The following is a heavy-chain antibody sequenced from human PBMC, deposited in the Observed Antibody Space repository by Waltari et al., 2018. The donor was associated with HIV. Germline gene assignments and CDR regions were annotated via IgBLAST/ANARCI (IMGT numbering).Heavy chain of an antibody. D-gene: IGHD2-15*01. CDR3: VTDLRIKRYFDP. CDR1: GFTFSNAW. Sequence: EVHVVESGGGLVKPGGSLRLSCTATGFTFSNAWMNWVRQAPGKGLEWVGRIKSKADGGTTDYAAPVKDRFTVSRDDSKNTLYLQMNSLETEDTAVYYCVTDLRIKRYFDPWGQGTLVTVSS. CDR2: IKSKADGGTT. J-gene: IGHJ5*02. V-gene: IGHV3-15*01.